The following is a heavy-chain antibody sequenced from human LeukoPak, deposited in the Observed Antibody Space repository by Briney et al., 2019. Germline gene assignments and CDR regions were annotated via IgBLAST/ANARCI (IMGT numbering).Heavy chain of an antibody. J-gene: IGHJ4*02. CDR1: GFTFSSYW. V-gene: IGHV3-74*01. CDR3: ARGPMTTVTTPDY. CDR2: INSDGSST. D-gene: IGHD4-17*01. Sequence: PGGSLRLSCAASGFTFSSYWMHWVRHAPGKGLVWVSRINSDGSSTSYADSVKGRFTISRDNAKNTLYLQMNSLRAEDTAVYYCARGPMTTVTTPDYWGQGTLVTVSS.